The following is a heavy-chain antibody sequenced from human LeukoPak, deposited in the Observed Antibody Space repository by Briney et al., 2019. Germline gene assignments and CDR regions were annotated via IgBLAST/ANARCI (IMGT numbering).Heavy chain of an antibody. CDR2: GSWYCGSI. CDR1: GFTFDDNA. J-gene: IGHJ4*02. D-gene: IGHD6-19*01. Sequence: PGRSLTLSCAASGFTFDDNAMHWDRQTQAKGLGLVSVGSWYCGSIGYADSVKARFTIFRDNAKNSQYLQTNRLRSEDTAFTSVARHLMGIAVAGHFDYWGQGTLVTVSS. CDR3: ARHLMGIAVAGHFDY. V-gene: IGHV3-9*01.